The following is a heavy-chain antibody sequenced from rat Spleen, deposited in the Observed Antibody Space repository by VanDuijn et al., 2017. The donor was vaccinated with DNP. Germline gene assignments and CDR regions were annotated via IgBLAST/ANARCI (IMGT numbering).Heavy chain of an antibody. J-gene: IGHJ3*01. CDR3: TRGGAYPGITMDWFAY. CDR1: GFTFNNYW. V-gene: IGHV5-31*01. D-gene: IGHD1-4*01. CDR2: ITNTGGSI. Sequence: EVQLVESGGGLVQPGRSLKLSCVASGFTFNNYWMSWIRQAPGKGLEWVASITNTGGSIYYPDSVKGRFTISRDNAQNTLYLQMNSLRSEDTATYYCTRGGAYPGITMDWFAYWGQGTLVTVSS.